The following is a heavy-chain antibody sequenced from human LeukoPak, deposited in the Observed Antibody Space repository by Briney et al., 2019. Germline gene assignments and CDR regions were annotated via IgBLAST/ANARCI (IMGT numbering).Heavy chain of an antibody. J-gene: IGHJ3*02. CDR2: ISWNSGSI. V-gene: IGHV3-9*01. CDR3: AKDVANWGSGAFDI. Sequence: PGGSLRLSCAASGFTFDDYAMHWVRQAPGKGLEWVSGISWNSGSIGYADSVKGRFTISRDNAKNSLYLQMNSLRAEDTALYYCAKDVANWGSGAFDIWGQGTMVTVSS. D-gene: IGHD7-27*01. CDR1: GFTFDDYA.